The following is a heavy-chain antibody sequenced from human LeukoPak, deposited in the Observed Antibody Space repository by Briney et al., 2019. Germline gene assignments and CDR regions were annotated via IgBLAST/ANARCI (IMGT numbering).Heavy chain of an antibody. CDR3: ARLAVAVRGVIVANFDY. CDR1: GGSISSYY. Sequence: PSETLSLTCTVSGGSISSYYWSWIRQPPGKGLEWIGYIYYSGSTNYNPSLKSRVTISVDTSKNQFSLKLSSVTAADTAVYYCARLAVAVRGVIVANFDYWGQGTLVTVSS. J-gene: IGHJ4*02. D-gene: IGHD3-10*01. CDR2: IYYSGST. V-gene: IGHV4-59*12.